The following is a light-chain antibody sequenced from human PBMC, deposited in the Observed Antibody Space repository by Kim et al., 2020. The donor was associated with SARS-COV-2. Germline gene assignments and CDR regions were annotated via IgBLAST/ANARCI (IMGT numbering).Light chain of an antibody. CDR1: ALPKQY. CDR3: QSADSSGTYRV. J-gene: IGLJ3*02. V-gene: IGLV3-25*03. Sequence: SYELTQPPSVSVSPGQTARITCSGDALPKQYAYWYQQKPGQAPVVVIYKDNERPSGIPERFSGSSPGTTVTLTTSGVQAEDEADYHCQSADSSGTYRVFG. CDR2: KDN.